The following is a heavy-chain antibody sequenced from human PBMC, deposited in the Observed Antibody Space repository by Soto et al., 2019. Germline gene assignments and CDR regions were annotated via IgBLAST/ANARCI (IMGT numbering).Heavy chain of an antibody. V-gene: IGHV4-30-2*01. J-gene: IGHJ3*01. CDR1: GGSISSGGYS. D-gene: IGHD2-15*01. CDR3: ASNVAADDAVDV. CDR2: IYHSGNT. Sequence: QLQLQESGSGLVKPSQTLSLTCAVSGGSISSGGYSWTWIRQPPGKGLEWIGYIYHSGNTYYNPYLKSRVTISGDRSKNQFTLNLSSVTAADTAVYYCASNVAADDAVDVWGEGTMVTVSS.